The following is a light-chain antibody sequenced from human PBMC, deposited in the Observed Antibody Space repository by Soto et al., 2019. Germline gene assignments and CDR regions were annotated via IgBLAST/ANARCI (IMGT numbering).Light chain of an antibody. CDR3: SSYTSSITLVV. V-gene: IGLV2-14*01. Sequence: QSALTQPASVSGSPGQSITISCTGTSSDVGGYNYVSWYQQHPGKAPKVMIYDVSNRPSGVSNRFSGSKSGNTASLTISGLQAEDEADYYCSSYTSSITLVVFGGGTKLTVL. CDR2: DVS. J-gene: IGLJ2*01. CDR1: SSDVGGYNY.